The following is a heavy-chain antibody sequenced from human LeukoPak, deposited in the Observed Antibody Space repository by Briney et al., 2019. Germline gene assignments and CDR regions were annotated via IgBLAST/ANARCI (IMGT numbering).Heavy chain of an antibody. CDR3: ASPRRDGVR. CDR2: IYYSGST. D-gene: IGHD2-21*01. Sequence: SETLSLTCTVSGGSISSSSYYWGWIRQPPGKGLEWIGSIYYSGSTYYNPSLKSRVTISVDTSKNQFSLKLSSVTAADTAVYYCASPRRDGVRWGQGTLVTVPS. V-gene: IGHV4-39*07. CDR1: GGSISSSSYY. J-gene: IGHJ4*02.